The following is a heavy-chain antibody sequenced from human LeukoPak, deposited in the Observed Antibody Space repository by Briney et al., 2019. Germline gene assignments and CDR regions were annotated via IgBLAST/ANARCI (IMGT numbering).Heavy chain of an antibody. J-gene: IGHJ6*03. CDR2: IYYSGTT. V-gene: IGHV4-39*01. CDR1: GGSISSSSYY. CDR3: ARQVSDYFYYYIDV. Sequence: PSETLSLTCSVSGGSISSSSYYWNWIRQPPGKGLEGVGSIYYSGTTYYNSSLKRRVTISEDTSKNRFSLMLTSVTAADTAVYYCARQVSDYFYYYIDVWGEGTTVIVSS.